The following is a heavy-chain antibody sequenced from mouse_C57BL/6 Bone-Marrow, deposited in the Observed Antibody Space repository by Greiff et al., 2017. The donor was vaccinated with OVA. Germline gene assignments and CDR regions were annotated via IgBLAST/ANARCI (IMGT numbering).Heavy chain of an antibody. D-gene: IGHD2-4*01. CDR3: ARPYDYEEYWYFDV. Sequence: DVQLQESGGGLVQPGGSLKLSCAASGFTFSDYYMYWVRQTPEKRLEWVAYISNGGGSTYYPDTVKGRFTISRDNAKNTLYLQMSRLKSEDTAMYYCARPYDYEEYWYFDVWGTGTTVTVSS. V-gene: IGHV5-12*01. J-gene: IGHJ1*03. CDR2: ISNGGGST. CDR1: GFTFSDYY.